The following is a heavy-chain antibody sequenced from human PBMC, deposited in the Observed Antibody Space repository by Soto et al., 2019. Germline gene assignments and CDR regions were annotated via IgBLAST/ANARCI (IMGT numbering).Heavy chain of an antibody. CDR3: AADPHVLLWFGGTNAFDI. CDR1: GFTFTSSA. J-gene: IGHJ3*02. D-gene: IGHD3-10*01. Sequence: SVKVSCKVSGFTFTSSAVQWVRQARGQRLEWIGWIVVGSGNTNYAQKFQERVTITRDMSTSTAYMELSSLRSEDTAVYYCAADPHVLLWFGGTNAFDIWGQGTMVTVSS. V-gene: IGHV1-58*01. CDR2: IVVGSGNT.